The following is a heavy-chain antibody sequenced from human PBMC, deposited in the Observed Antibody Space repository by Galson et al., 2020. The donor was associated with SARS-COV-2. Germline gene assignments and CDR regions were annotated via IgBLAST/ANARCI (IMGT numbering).Heavy chain of an antibody. CDR2: IDWDDDK. J-gene: IGHJ4*02. Sequence: SGPTLVKPTQTLTLTCTFSGFSLSTSGMCVTWIRQPPGNALEWLARIDWDDDKYYSTSLKTRLTISKDTSKNQVVLTMTNMDPVDTATYYCARQRSGIAVTDYWGQGTLVTVSS. D-gene: IGHD6-19*01. V-gene: IGHV2-70*11. CDR3: ARQRSGIAVTDY. CDR1: GFSLSTSGMC.